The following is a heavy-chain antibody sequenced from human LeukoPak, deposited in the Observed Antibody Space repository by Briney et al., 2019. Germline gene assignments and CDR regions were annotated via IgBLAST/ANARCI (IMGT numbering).Heavy chain of an antibody. J-gene: IGHJ4*02. Sequence: GGSLRLSCAASGFTFSSYAMSWVRQAPGRGLEWVSAISGSGGSTYYADSVKGRFTISRDNSKNTLYLQMNSLRAENTAVYYCAKSYYGSGSWDFDYWGQGTLVTVSS. V-gene: IGHV3-23*01. CDR2: ISGSGGST. CDR1: GFTFSSYA. D-gene: IGHD3-10*01. CDR3: AKSYYGSGSWDFDY.